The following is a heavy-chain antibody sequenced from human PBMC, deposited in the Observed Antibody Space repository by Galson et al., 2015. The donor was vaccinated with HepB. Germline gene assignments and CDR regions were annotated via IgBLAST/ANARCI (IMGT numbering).Heavy chain of an antibody. CDR3: ARVFTGPVRRYWFDP. D-gene: IGHD2-21*01. V-gene: IGHV4-59*01. Sequence: ETLSLTCTVSGGSISSYYWSWIRQPPGKGLEWIGYIYYSGSTNYNPSLKSRVTISVDTSKNQFSLKLSSVTAADTAVYYCARVFTGPVRRYWFDPWGQGTLVTVSS. CDR2: IYYSGST. CDR1: GGSISSYY. J-gene: IGHJ5*02.